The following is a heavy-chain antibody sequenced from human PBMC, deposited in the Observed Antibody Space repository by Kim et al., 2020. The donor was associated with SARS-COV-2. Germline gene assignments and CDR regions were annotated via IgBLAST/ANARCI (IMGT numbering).Heavy chain of an antibody. D-gene: IGHD3-22*01. V-gene: IGHV4-31*03. Sequence: SETLSLTCTVSGGSISSGGYYWSWIRQHPGKGLEWIGYIYYSGSTYYNPSLKSRVTISVDTSKNQFSLKLSSVTAADTAVYYCARDGGRDSSGYYYHWFDPWGQGTLVTVSS. CDR2: IYYSGST. CDR3: ARDGGRDSSGYYYHWFDP. CDR1: GGSISSGGYY. J-gene: IGHJ5*02.